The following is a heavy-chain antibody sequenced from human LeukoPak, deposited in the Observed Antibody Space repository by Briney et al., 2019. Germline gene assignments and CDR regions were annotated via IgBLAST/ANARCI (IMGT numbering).Heavy chain of an antibody. CDR3: ARDSYCSSTSCPMMYYYYGMDV. V-gene: IGHV3-7*03. CDR2: IKQDGSEK. Sequence: QAGGSLRLSCAASGFTFSSYAMHWVRQAPGKGLEWVANIKQDGSEKYYVDSVKGRFTISRDNAKNSLYLQMNSLRAEDTVVYYCARDSYCSSTSCPMMYYYYGMDVWGQGTTVTVSS. D-gene: IGHD2-2*01. J-gene: IGHJ6*02. CDR1: GFTFSSYA.